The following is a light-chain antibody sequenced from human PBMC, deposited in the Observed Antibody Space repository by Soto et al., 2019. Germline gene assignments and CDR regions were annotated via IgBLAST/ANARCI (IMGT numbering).Light chain of an antibody. CDR1: QSVSSY. CDR2: DAL. J-gene: IGKJ4*01. CDR3: QQRSNWPPLT. V-gene: IGKV3-11*01. Sequence: EIVLTQSPATLSLSPGERATLFCRVSQSVSSYLAWYQQKPGQAPRLLIYDALNRATGIPARFSGSGSGTDFTLTISSLEPEDFAVYYCQQRSNWPPLTFGGGTKVQIK.